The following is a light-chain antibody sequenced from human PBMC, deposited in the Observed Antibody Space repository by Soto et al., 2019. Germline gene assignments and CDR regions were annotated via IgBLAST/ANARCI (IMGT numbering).Light chain of an antibody. J-gene: IGKJ5*01. CDR3: QQYSNWPPIT. CDR1: QSVSIP. CDR2: DTA. V-gene: IGKV3-15*01. Sequence: TQSPGTLSVSLGERATLSCRASQSVSIPLAWYQKKPGQAPRLLIYDTATSATGSPARFSGSGSGTEFTLTISSLQSEDDAVYYCQQYSNWPPITFGQGTRLEIK.